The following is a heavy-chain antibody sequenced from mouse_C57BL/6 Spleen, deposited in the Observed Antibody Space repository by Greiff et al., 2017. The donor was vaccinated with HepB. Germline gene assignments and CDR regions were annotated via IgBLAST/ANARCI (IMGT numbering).Heavy chain of an antibody. D-gene: IGHD2-5*01. Sequence: VQLQQSGPGLVAPSPSLSITCTVSGFSLTSYGVDWVRQSPGKGLEWLGVIWGVGSTNYNSALKSRLSISKDNSKSQVFLKMNSLQTDDTAMYYCARSNYDYAMDYWGQGTSVTVSS. CDR1: GFSLTSYG. CDR3: ARSNYDYAMDY. CDR2: IWGVGST. J-gene: IGHJ4*01. V-gene: IGHV2-6*01.